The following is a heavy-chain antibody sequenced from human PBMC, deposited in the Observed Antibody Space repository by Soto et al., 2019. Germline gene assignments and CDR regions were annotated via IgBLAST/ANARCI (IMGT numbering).Heavy chain of an antibody. V-gene: IGHV4-59*01. CDR3: ARDRRITGKGGVIYYYYGMDV. D-gene: IGHD1-20*01. Sequence: SETLSLTCTVSGGSISSYYWSWIRQPPGKGLEWIGYIYYSGSTNYNPSLKSRVTISVDTSKNQFSLKLSSVTAADTAVYYCARDRRITGKGGVIYYYYGMDVWGQGTTVTVSS. CDR2: IYYSGST. J-gene: IGHJ6*02. CDR1: GGSISSYY.